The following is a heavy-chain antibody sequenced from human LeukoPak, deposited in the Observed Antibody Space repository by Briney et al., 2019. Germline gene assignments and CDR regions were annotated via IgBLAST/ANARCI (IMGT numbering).Heavy chain of an antibody. J-gene: IGHJ4*02. V-gene: IGHV1-69*05. D-gene: IGHD3-3*01. Sequence: GSSVKVSCKASGGTFSSYAISWVRQAPGQGLEWMGGIIPIFGTANYAQKFQGRVTITTDESTSTAYMELSSLRSEDTAVYYCARGRVDYDFWSGCSDWGQGTLVTVSS. CDR3: ARGRVDYDFWSGCSD. CDR1: GGTFSSYA. CDR2: IIPIFGTA.